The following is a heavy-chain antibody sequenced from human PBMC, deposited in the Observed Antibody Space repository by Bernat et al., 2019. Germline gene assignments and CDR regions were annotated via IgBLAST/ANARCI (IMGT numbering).Heavy chain of an antibody. CDR2: INHSGST. CDR1: GGSFSGYY. V-gene: IGHV4-34*01. CDR3: ARGSNDSSGYYYGGNAFDI. D-gene: IGHD3-22*01. Sequence: QVQLQQWGAGLLKPSETLSLTCAVYGGSFSGYYWSWIRQPPGKGLEWIGEINHSGSTNYNPSLKSRVTISVDTSKNQFSLKLSSVTAADTAVYYCARGSNDSSGYYYGGNAFDIWGQGTMVTVSS. J-gene: IGHJ3*02.